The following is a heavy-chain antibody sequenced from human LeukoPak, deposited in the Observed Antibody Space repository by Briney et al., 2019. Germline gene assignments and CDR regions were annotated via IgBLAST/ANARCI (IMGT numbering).Heavy chain of an antibody. CDR2: IYYSGST. CDR3: ARDGIAVAGGGY. J-gene: IGHJ4*02. Sequence: SETLSLTCTVSGYSISSGYYWGWIRQPPGKGLAWIGSIYYSGSTYYNPSLKSRVTISVDTSKNQFSLKLSSVTAADTAVYYCARDGIAVAGGGYWGQGTLVTVSS. V-gene: IGHV4-38-2*02. D-gene: IGHD6-19*01. CDR1: GYSISSGYY.